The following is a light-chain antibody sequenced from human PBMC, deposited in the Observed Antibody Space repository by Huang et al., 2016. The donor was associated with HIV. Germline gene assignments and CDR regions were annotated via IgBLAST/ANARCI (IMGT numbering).Light chain of an antibody. J-gene: IGKJ1*01. V-gene: IGKV3-15*01. Sequence: EIVMTQSPATLSVSPGERATLPFRASQSVSSKLAWYQQKPGQAPRLLIYGASTRATGIPARFSGSGSGTEFSLTISSLQSEDFALYYCQQYNNWPLTFGQGTKVEIK. CDR1: QSVSSK. CDR2: GAS. CDR3: QQYNNWPLT.